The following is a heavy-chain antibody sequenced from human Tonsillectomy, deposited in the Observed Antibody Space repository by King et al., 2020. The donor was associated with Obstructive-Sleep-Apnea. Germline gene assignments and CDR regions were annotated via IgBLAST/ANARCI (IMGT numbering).Heavy chain of an antibody. V-gene: IGHV2-70*11. CDR1: GFSLSSSGMC. J-gene: IGHJ6*02. Sequence: VTLKESGPALVKSTQTLTLTCTFSGFSLSSSGMCVSWLRQPPGKALEWLARVDWDDDKYYSTSLKTRITISKDTSKNKVVLTMTNMDPVDTATYYCARTTRIIGPTGNYYPMDVWGQGTTVTVSS. D-gene: IGHD1-20*01. CDR2: VDWDDDK. CDR3: ARTTRIIGPTGNYYPMDV.